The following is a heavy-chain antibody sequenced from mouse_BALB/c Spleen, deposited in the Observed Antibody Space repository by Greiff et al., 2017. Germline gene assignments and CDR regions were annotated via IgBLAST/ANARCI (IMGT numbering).Heavy chain of an antibody. CDR1: GYTFTSYW. J-gene: IGHJ4*01. CDR2: INPSNGRT. D-gene: IGHD1-1*02. CDR3: ARLWSPMDY. V-gene: IGHV1S81*02. Sequence: QVQLQQPGAELVKPGASVKLSCKASGYTFTSYWMHWVKQRPGQGLEWIGEINPSNGRTNYNEKFKSKATLTVDKSSSTAYMQLSSLTSEDSAVYYCARLWSPMDYWGQGTSVTVSS.